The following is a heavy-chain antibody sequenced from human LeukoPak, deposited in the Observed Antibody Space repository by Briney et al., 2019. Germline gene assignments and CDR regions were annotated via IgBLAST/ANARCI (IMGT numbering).Heavy chain of an antibody. CDR3: AKSRLSGINDAFDI. Sequence: PGGTLRLSCAASGLTFINFGMTWVRQAPGKGLEWGSAISGSAVITFYADSAKGRFTISRDNSKNTVYLQMNSLRAQDTALYYCAKSRLSGINDAFDIWGQGTMVTVSS. CDR2: ISGSAVIT. CDR1: GLTFINFG. D-gene: IGHD3-3*01. J-gene: IGHJ3*02. V-gene: IGHV3-23*01.